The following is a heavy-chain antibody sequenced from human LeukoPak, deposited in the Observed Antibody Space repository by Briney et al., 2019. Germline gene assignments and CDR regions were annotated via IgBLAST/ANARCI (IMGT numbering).Heavy chain of an antibody. CDR2: VSAFNGST. Sequence: ASVKVSCKASGYRFTTYGLSWVRQAPGQGLEWMGWVSAFNGSTSYIQKFQGRVAMTTDTSTTTAYMELRNLRSDDTAVYYCVRDLYDYGIFDPWGQGTLVTVSS. D-gene: IGHD4/OR15-4a*01. J-gene: IGHJ5*02. CDR3: VRDLYDYGIFDP. V-gene: IGHV1-18*04. CDR1: GYRFTTYG.